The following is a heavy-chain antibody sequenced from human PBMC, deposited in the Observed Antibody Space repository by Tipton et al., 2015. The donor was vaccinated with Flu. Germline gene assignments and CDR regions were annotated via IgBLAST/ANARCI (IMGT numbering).Heavy chain of an antibody. V-gene: IGHV4-4*07. D-gene: IGHD3-10*01. J-gene: IGHJ4*02. Sequence: TLSLTCTVSGGSISSYYWSWLRQPPGKGLEWIGRIYTSGSTDYNPSLKSRVTISLDTSKNQVSLKLSSVTDADTAVYYCAREGYYNSGTSPLDHWGQGTLVTVSS. CDR2: IYTSGST. CDR3: AREGYYNSGTSPLDH. CDR1: GGSISSYY.